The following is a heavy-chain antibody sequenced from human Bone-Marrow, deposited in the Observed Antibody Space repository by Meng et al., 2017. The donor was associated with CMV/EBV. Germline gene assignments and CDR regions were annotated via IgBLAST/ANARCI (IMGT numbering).Heavy chain of an antibody. CDR2: IYYSGST. V-gene: IGHV4-39*07. D-gene: IGHD3-3*01. CDR3: ARTLDWAGNAVGLDY. Sequence: SETLSLTCTVSGGSISSSSYYWGWIRQPPGKGLEWIESIYYSGSTYYNPSLKSRVTISVDTSKNQFSLKLSSVTASDTAVYYCARTLDWAGNAVGLDYWGQGTMVTVSS. J-gene: IGHJ4*02. CDR1: GGSISSSSYY.